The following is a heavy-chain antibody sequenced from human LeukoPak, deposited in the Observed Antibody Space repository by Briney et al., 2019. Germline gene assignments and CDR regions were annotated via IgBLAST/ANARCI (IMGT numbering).Heavy chain of an antibody. V-gene: IGHV3-30*18. Sequence: PGGSLRLSCAASGFTFSSYGMHWVRQAPGKGLEWVALISFDGSNTYYADSVKGRFTFSRDNSKNTLYLQMNSLRAEDTAVYYCAKDRCRLGDCYFDYWGQGTLVTVSS. J-gene: IGHJ4*02. CDR1: GFTFSSYG. CDR2: ISFDGSNT. D-gene: IGHD2-21*02. CDR3: AKDRCRLGDCYFDY.